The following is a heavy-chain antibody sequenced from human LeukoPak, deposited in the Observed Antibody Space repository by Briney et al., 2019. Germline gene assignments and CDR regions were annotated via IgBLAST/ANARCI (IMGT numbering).Heavy chain of an antibody. J-gene: IGHJ1*01. CDR1: GGSISRYY. CDR3: AGGRIAVAGSAEYFQH. CDR2: IYYSGTT. D-gene: IGHD6-19*01. V-gene: IGHV4-59*01. Sequence: SETLSLTCTDSGGSISRYYWSWVRQPPGEGGEWIGYIYYSGTTNSNPSLKSRVTISVYTSKNQFSLKLSSVTAADTAVYYCAGGRIAVAGSAEYFQHWGQGTLVTVSS.